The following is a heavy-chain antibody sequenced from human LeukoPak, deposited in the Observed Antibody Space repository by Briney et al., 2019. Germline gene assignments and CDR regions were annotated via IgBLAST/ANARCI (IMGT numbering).Heavy chain of an antibody. CDR3: ARERGSGIAAAGTSWFRFDP. D-gene: IGHD6-13*01. Sequence: ASVKVSCKASGYTFTGYYMHWVRQAPGQGLEWMGWINPNSGGTNYAQKFQGRVTMTRDTSISTAYMELSRLRSDDTAVYYCARERGSGIAAAGTSWFRFDPWGQRTLVTVSS. V-gene: IGHV1-2*02. CDR1: GYTFTGYY. CDR2: INPNSGGT. J-gene: IGHJ5*02.